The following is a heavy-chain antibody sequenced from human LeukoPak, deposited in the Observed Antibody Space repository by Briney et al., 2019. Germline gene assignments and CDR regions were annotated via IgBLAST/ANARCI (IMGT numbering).Heavy chain of an antibody. D-gene: IGHD3-22*01. CDR1: GGTFSSYA. Sequence: GASVKVSFTASGGTFSSYAISWVRQAPGQGLEWMGGIIPIFGTANYAQRFQGRVTITADESTSTAYMELSSLRSEDTAVYYCARRTPYYDSSGYSLGFDYWGQGTLVTVSS. V-gene: IGHV1-69*13. CDR2: IIPIFGTA. CDR3: ARRTPYYDSSGYSLGFDY. J-gene: IGHJ4*02.